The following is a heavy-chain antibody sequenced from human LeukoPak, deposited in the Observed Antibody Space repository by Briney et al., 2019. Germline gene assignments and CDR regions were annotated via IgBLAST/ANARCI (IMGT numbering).Heavy chain of an antibody. CDR2: IYHSGST. CDR1: GYSISSGYY. V-gene: IGHV4-38-2*01. CDR3: ARLFPAAADY. Sequence: SETLSLTCAVSGYSISSGYYWGWIRQPRGKELVWIGSIYHSGSTYYNPSLKSRVTISVDTSKNQFSLKLSSVTAADTAVYYCARLFPAAADYWGQGTLVTVSS. D-gene: IGHD6-13*01. J-gene: IGHJ4*02.